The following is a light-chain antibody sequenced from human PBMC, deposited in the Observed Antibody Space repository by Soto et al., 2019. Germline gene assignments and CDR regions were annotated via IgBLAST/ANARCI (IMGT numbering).Light chain of an antibody. CDR2: DVS. CDR1: SSDVGRYNY. CDR3: SSFTSSSTFV. V-gene: IGLV2-14*03. Sequence: QSALAQPASVPGSRGQSITISCTGTSSDVGRYNYVSWFQQHPGKVPKLIIYDVSNWPSGVSDRFSGSKSGNTASLTISGLQPEDEADYYCSSFTSSSTFVFGTGTKVTVL. J-gene: IGLJ1*01.